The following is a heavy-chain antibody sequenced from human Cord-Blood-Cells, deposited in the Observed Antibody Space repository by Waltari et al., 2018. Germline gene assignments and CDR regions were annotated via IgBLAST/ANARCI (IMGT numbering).Heavy chain of an antibody. V-gene: IGHV4-38-2*02. D-gene: IGHD3-10*01. CDR1: GYSISRGYY. CDR3: ARDEGETMVRGGSSFDY. J-gene: IGHJ4*02. CDR2: IYHSGST. Sequence: QVQLQESGPGLVKPSETLSLTCAVSGYSISRGYYWGWIRQPPGKGLEWIGSIYHSGSTSYNPSRKSRVTISVDTSKNRFSLKLSSVTVADTAVYYCARDEGETMVRGGSSFDYWGQGTLVTVSS.